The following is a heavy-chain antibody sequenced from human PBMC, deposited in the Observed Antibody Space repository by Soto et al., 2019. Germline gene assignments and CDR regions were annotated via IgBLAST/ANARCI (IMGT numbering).Heavy chain of an antibody. CDR2: ISYDGSNK. CDR3: AKFPHYGDDY. J-gene: IGHJ4*02. CDR1: GFTFSSYG. D-gene: IGHD4-17*01. V-gene: IGHV3-30*18. Sequence: QVQLVESGGGVVQPGRSLRLSCAASGFTFSSYGMHWVRQAPGKGLEWVAVISYDGSNKYYADSVKGRFTISRDNSKNTLYLQMNSLRAEDTAVYYCAKFPHYGDDYWGQGTLVTVSS.